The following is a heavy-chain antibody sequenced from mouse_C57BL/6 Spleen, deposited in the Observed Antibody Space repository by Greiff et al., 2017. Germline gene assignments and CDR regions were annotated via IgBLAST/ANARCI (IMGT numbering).Heavy chain of an antibody. CDR3: ARGELRFDY. V-gene: IGHV1-69*01. CDR2: IDPSDSYT. Sequence: VQLQQPGAELVMPGASVKLSCKASGYTFPSYWTHWGKQRPGQGLEWIGEIDPSDSYTNYNQKLKGKSTLTVDKSSSTAYMQLSSLTSEDSAVYYCARGELRFDYWGQGTTLTVSS. D-gene: IGHD1-1*01. J-gene: IGHJ2*01. CDR1: GYTFPSYW.